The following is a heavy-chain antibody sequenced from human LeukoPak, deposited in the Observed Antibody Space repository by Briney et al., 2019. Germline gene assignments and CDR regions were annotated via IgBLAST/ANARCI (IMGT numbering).Heavy chain of an antibody. Sequence: PGGSLRLSCAASGFTFSSYAMSWVRQAPGKGLEWVSAISGSGGSTYYADSVKGRFTISRDNSKNTLYLQMNSLRAEDTAVYYCASPHCSSTSCYYGYYGMDVWAKGPRSPSP. D-gene: IGHD2-2*01. V-gene: IGHV3-23*01. CDR2: ISGSGGST. CDR1: GFTFSSYA. J-gene: IGHJ6*02. CDR3: ASPHCSSTSCYYGYYGMDV.